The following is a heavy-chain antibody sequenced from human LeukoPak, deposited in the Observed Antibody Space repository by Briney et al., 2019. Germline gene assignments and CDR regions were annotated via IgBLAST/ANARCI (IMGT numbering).Heavy chain of an antibody. D-gene: IGHD4/OR15-4a*01. CDR3: ARDSCSYGAYCYGMDV. V-gene: IGHV4-59*01. CDR2: IYYSGST. CDR1: GGSISSYY. J-gene: IGHJ6*02. Sequence: PSETLSLTCTVSGGSISSYYWSWIRQPPGKELEWFGYIYYSGSTNYNPSPKSRVTMSIDTSNNQISLKLSSVTAADTAVYYCARDSCSYGAYCYGMDVWGQGTTVTVSS.